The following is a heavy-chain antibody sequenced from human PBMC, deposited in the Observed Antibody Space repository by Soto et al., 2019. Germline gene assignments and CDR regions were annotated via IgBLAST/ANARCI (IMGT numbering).Heavy chain of an antibody. CDR3: ARDLSKGGYFDY. CDR1: RFTFNTYA. V-gene: IGHV3-33*01. D-gene: IGHD3-16*01. CDR2: ICHDGTKI. Sequence: QVQLMESGGGVVQPGRSLRLSCAASRFTFNTYAMHWVRQAPGKGLEWVAFICHDGTKIQYTDSVRGRFTISRDNSKNTLYLEMTSLRADDTAIYYCARDLSKGGYFDYWGQGTLVTVSS. J-gene: IGHJ4*02.